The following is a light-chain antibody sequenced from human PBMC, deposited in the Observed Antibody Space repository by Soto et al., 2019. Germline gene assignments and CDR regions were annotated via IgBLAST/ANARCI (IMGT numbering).Light chain of an antibody. CDR2: DAS. J-gene: IGKJ1*01. Sequence: EIVLTQSPATLSLSPGERATLSCRASQSVTSYLAWYQQKPGQAPRLLIYDASNRATGIPARFSGSGSGTDFALTISSLEPEDFAVYYCHQRSHWPVTFGQGPNVEIK. CDR3: HQRSHWPVT. V-gene: IGKV3-11*01. CDR1: QSVTSY.